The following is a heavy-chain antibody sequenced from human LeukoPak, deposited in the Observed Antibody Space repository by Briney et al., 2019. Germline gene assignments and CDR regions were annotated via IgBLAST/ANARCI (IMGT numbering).Heavy chain of an antibody. CDR3: ARAKEKSIAARYFDY. CDR2: INPDSGGT. J-gene: IGHJ4*02. D-gene: IGHD6-6*01. CDR1: GYTFTDYY. V-gene: IGHV1-2*06. Sequence: GASVKVSCKASGYTFTDYYMHWVRQAPGQGLEWIERINPDSGGTNSAQKFQGRVTVTRDTSISTTYMELSSLRSDDTAVYYCARAKEKSIAARYFDYWGQGTLVTVSS.